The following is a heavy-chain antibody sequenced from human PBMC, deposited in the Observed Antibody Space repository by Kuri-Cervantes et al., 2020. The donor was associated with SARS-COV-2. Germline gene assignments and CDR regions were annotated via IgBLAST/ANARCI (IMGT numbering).Heavy chain of an antibody. CDR2: MNPNSGNT. V-gene: IGHV1-8*02. D-gene: IGHD3-3*01. Sequence: ASVKVSCKASGYTFTSYDINWVRQATGQGLEWMGWMNPNSGNTGYAQKFQGRVTMTRNTSISTAYMELSSLRSEDTAVYYCARQTSGYITSAHQYWGQGTLVTVSS. J-gene: IGHJ1*01. CDR1: GYTFTSYD. CDR3: ARQTSGYITSAHQY.